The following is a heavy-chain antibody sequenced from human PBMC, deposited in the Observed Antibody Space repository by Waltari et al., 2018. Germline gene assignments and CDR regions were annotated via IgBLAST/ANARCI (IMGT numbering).Heavy chain of an antibody. CDR2: ISYDGSNK. J-gene: IGHJ4*02. CDR3: AKDDYIWGSFELDY. D-gene: IGHD3-16*01. Sequence: QVQLVESGGGVVQPGRSLRLSCAAPGFTFSSYGMPWVRRAPGKGLEWVAVISYDGSNKYYADSVKGRFTISRDNSKNTLYLQMNSLRAEDTAVYYCAKDDYIWGSFELDYWGQGALVTVSS. CDR1: GFTFSSYG. V-gene: IGHV3-30*18.